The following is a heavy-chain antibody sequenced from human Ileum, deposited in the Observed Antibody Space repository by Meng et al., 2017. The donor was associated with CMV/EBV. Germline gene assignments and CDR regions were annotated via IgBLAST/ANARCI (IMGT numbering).Heavy chain of an antibody. J-gene: IGHJ5*02. CDR2: IYYSGTT. V-gene: IGHV4-39*07. CDR3: ARSRREDWFDP. D-gene: IGHD1-26*01. CDR1: GDSITTTTYY. Sequence: HLQLQGSGPVLVKPSETLSLPCTVSGDSITTTTYYWGWLRQPPGKGLEWIASIYYSGTTYYNPSLKSRVTISVDTSKNQFSLKVYSVTAADTAIYYCARSRREDWFDPWGQGTLVTVSS.